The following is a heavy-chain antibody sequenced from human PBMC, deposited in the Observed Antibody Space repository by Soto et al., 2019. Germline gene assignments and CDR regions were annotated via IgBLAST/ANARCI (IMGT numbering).Heavy chain of an antibody. Sequence: SETLSLTCTVSGGSISSYYWTWIRQPSGKGLEWIGRIYTSGSTNYNPSLKSRVTMSVDTSKNQFSLKLSSVTAADTAVYYCARDLNSFQGTTGYYYGMDVWGQGTTVTVS. J-gene: IGHJ6*02. D-gene: IGHD1-7*01. CDR1: GGSISSYY. CDR3: ARDLNSFQGTTGYYYGMDV. CDR2: IYTSGST. V-gene: IGHV4-4*07.